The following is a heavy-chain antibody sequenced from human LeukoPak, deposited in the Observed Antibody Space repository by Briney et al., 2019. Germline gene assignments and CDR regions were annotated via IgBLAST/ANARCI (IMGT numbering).Heavy chain of an antibody. CDR3: ARDQVDVWSLAYCGGGCYPDAFDI. Sequence: GGSQTLPCALSGFPYSRYDMHWARHAPGKAVVWVAYIWYGGSNTYYADSVKVRFTISRYNAKNTLYLQMNRLRAEDTAVYYCARDQVDVWSLAYCGGGCYPDAFDIWGQGTMVTVSS. D-gene: IGHD2-21*02. CDR1: GFPYSRYD. V-gene: IGHV3-33*01. J-gene: IGHJ3*02. CDR2: IWYGGSNT.